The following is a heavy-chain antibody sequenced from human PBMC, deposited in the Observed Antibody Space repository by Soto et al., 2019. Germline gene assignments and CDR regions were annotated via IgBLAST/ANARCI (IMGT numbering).Heavy chain of an antibody. Sequence: GGSLRLSCAASGFTFSDYYMSWIRQAPGKGLEWVSYISSSGSTIYYADSVKGRFTISRDNAKNSLYLQMNSLRAEDTAVYYCASGLAYCGGDCYSLFDAFDIWGQGTMVTVSS. CDR3: ASGLAYCGGDCYSLFDAFDI. CDR1: GFTFSDYY. D-gene: IGHD2-21*01. V-gene: IGHV3-11*01. CDR2: ISSSGSTI. J-gene: IGHJ3*02.